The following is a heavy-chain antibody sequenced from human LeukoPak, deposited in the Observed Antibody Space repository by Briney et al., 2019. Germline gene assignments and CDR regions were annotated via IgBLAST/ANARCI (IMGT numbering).Heavy chain of an antibody. V-gene: IGHV3-30*02. CDR3: TKGLGVVIVFLLLAP. D-gene: IGHD3-3*01. CDR1: GFTFSSYG. CDR2: IRYDGSNK. J-gene: IGHJ5*02. Sequence: GGSLRLSCAASGFTFSSYGMHWVRQAPGKGLEWVAFIRYDGSNKYYADSVKGRFTISRDNSKNTLYLQMNSLRAEDTALYYCTKGLGVVIVFLLLAPGGKGPLVPVSS.